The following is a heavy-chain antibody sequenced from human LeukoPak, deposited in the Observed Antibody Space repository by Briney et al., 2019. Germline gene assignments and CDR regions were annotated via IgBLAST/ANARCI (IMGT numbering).Heavy chain of an antibody. J-gene: IGHJ4*02. CDR2: ITGEGAHT. CDR1: GFTFSLYA. Sequence: SGGSLRLSCTASGFTFSLYAMSWVRQAPGKGLEWVSGITGEGAHTLYADSVKGRFTISRDNSKTTMCLQMNSLRAEDTAVYFCAKGTLGYCTSNRCYPFDYWGQGTLVTVSS. V-gene: IGHV3-23*01. CDR3: AKGTLGYCTSNRCYPFDY. D-gene: IGHD2-2*01.